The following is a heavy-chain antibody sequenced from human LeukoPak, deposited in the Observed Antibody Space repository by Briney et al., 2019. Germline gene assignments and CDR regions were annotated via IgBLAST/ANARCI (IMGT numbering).Heavy chain of an antibody. J-gene: IGHJ4*02. D-gene: IGHD3-10*01. Sequence: PGRSLRLSCAASGFGFNSYPMHWVRQAPGKGLGWVAVISNDGNNKYYADSVKGRSTIFRDNFNNTLSLQMNGLRVEDTAVYYCARPDDSESFYRANHYWGRGTLVTVS. CDR1: GFGFNSYP. CDR3: ARPDDSESFYRANHY. CDR2: ISNDGNNK. V-gene: IGHV3-30*04.